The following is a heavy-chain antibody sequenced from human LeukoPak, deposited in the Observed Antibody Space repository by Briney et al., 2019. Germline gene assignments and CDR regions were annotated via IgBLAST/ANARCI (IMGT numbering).Heavy chain of an antibody. CDR1: GFTFSNAW. Sequence: GESLRLSCAASGFTFSNAWMSWVRQAPGKRLEWVGRIKSKPDGGAIDYAAPVKGRFIISRDDSKDMLYLQMNSLKTEDTGVYYCTRDKLELRQFDYWGQGTLVTVSS. D-gene: IGHD1-26*01. J-gene: IGHJ4*02. CDR2: IKSKPDGGAI. V-gene: IGHV3-15*01. CDR3: TRDKLELRQFDY.